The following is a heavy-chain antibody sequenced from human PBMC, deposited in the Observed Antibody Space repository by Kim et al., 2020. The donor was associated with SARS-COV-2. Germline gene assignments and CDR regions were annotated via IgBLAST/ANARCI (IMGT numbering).Heavy chain of an antibody. V-gene: IGHV3-73*01. D-gene: IGHD3-10*01. Sequence: GGSLRLSCAASGFTFSGSAMHWVRQASGKGLEWVGRIRSKANSYATAYAASVKGRFTISRDDSKNTAYLQMNSLKTEDTAVYYCTIYYYGSGSYPFIRNYWGQGTLVTVSS. CDR1: GFTFSGSA. CDR2: IRSKANSYAT. J-gene: IGHJ4*02. CDR3: TIYYYGSGSYPFIRNY.